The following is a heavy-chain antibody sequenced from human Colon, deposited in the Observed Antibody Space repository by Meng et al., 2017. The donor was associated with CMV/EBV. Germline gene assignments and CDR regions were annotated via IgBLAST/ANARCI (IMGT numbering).Heavy chain of an antibody. CDR1: GVTVSSYG. CDR3: AKNWGNDF. Sequence: QLLECGGCSVQPGGCLRLFSAASGVTVSSYGMYWVRHAPGKVLVWVSGITTSGASTYHADTVKGRVTISRDNSKNTLYLQMNSLRADDTAVYYCAKNWGNDFWGQGTLVTVSS. D-gene: IGHD3-16*01. V-gene: IGHV3-23*01. J-gene: IGHJ4*02. CDR2: ITTSGAST.